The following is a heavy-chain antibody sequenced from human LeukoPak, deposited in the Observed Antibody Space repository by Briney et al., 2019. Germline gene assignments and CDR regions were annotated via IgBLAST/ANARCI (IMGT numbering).Heavy chain of an antibody. CDR1: GGSISSYY. J-gene: IGHJ4*02. D-gene: IGHD2/OR15-2a*01. V-gene: IGHV4-59*08. Sequence: PSETLSLPCTVSGGSISSYYWSWIRQPPGKGLEWIAYISDIGSINYNPSLKSRVTISLDTSKNQFSLKLSSVTAADTAVYYCAGHHPRNTVDFWGQGTLVTVSS. CDR3: AGHHPRNTVDF. CDR2: ISDIGSI.